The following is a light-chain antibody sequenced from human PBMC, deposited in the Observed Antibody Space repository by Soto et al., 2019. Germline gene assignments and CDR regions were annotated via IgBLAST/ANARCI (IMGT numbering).Light chain of an antibody. J-gene: IGKJ1*01. Sequence: DIQMTQSPPTLSASVADRVTITCRASQSISSWLAWYQQKPGKAPKLLIYDASSLESGVPSRFSGSGSETEFTLTISSLQPDDFATYYCQQYNSYWTFGQGTKVDIK. V-gene: IGKV1-5*01. CDR3: QQYNSYWT. CDR2: DAS. CDR1: QSISSW.